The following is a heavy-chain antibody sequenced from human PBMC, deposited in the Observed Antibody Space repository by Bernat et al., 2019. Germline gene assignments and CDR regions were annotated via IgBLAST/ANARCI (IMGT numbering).Heavy chain of an antibody. V-gene: IGHV1-18*01. Sequence: QVQLVQSGAEVKKPGASVEVSCKASGYTFTSYGISWVRQAPGQGLEWMGWISAYNGNTNYAQKLQGRVTMTTDTSTSTAYMELRSLRAEDTAVYYCASHSGSYRSDAFDIWGQGTMVTVSS. CDR1: GYTFTSYG. D-gene: IGHD1-26*01. CDR2: ISAYNGNT. CDR3: ASHSGSYRSDAFDI. J-gene: IGHJ3*02.